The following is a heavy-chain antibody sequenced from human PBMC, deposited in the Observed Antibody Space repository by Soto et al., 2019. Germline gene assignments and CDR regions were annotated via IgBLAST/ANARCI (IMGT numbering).Heavy chain of an antibody. CDR2: SSAYNGNT. V-gene: IGHV1-18*01. Sequence: ASVKVSWKASGYTFTSYGISWVRQAPGQGLEWMGWSSAYNGNTNYAQKLQGRVTMTTDTSTSTAYMERRSLRSDDTAVYYCARESRYCSGGSRYFLPGIDYWGQAPLVTVAS. CDR3: ARESRYCSGGSRYFLPGIDY. D-gene: IGHD2-15*01. J-gene: IGHJ4*02. CDR1: GYTFTSYG.